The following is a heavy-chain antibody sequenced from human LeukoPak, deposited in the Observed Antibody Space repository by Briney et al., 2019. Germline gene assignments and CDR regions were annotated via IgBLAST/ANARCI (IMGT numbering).Heavy chain of an antibody. V-gene: IGHV3-64*01. D-gene: IGHD2-2*02. CDR3: ARVGYCSSTSCYNYFDY. J-gene: IGHJ4*02. CDR2: ISSNGGST. Sequence: PGGSMRLSCAASGFTFSSYAMHWVRQAPGKGLEYVSDISSNGGSTYYANSVKGRFTISRDSSKNTLYLQMGSLRAEDMAVYYCARVGYCSSTSCYNYFDYWGQGTLVTVSS. CDR1: GFTFSSYA.